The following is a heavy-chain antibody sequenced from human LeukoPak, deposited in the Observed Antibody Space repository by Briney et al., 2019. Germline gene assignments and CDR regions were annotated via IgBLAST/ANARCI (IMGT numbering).Heavy chain of an antibody. Sequence: SAPTLVKPTQTLTLTCTFSGFSLSTSGVGVGWNRQPTGKALEWLALMYWDDDKRYSPSLKSRFTITKDTSKNQVVLTMTNMDPVDTATYYCAHSHLWFGEFPGWFDPWGQGTLVTVSS. D-gene: IGHD3-10*01. CDR1: GFSLSTSGVG. J-gene: IGHJ5*02. CDR2: MYWDDDK. CDR3: AHSHLWFGEFPGWFDP. V-gene: IGHV2-5*02.